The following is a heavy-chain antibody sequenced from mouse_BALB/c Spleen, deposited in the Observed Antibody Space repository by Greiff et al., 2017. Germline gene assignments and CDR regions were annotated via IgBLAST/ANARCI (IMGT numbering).Heavy chain of an antibody. CDR3: ARDYYGSSNWYFDV. CDR1: GFTFSDFY. V-gene: IGHV7-1*02. D-gene: IGHD1-1*01. J-gene: IGHJ1*01. CDR2: SRNKANDYTT. Sequence: EVKLMESGGGLVQPGGSLRLSCATSGFTFSDFYMEWVRQPPGKRLEWIAASRNKANDYTTEYSASVKGRFIVSRDTSQSILYLQMNALRAEDTAIYYCARDYYGSSNWYFDVWGAGTTVTVSS.